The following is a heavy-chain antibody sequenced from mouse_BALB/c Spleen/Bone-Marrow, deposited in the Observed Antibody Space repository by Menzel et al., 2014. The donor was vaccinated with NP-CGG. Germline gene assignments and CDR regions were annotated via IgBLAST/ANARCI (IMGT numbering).Heavy chain of an antibody. CDR2: ISNLAYSI. V-gene: IGHV5-15*02. CDR1: GFNFSVYG. Sequence: EVKLVESGGGVVQPGGSRKLSCAASGFNFSVYGMAWVRLAPGKGPEWVAFISNLAYSIYYADTVTGRFTISRENAKNTLYLEMSSLRFEDTAMYYCTRDRGYDGGYYFDYWGQGTTLTVSS. D-gene: IGHD2-2*01. CDR3: TRDRGYDGGYYFDY. J-gene: IGHJ2*01.